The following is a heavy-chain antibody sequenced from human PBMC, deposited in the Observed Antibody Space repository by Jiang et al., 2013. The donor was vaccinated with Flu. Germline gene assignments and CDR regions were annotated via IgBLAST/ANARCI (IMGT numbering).Heavy chain of an antibody. Sequence: EVKKPGAVSEASCKASGYTSAGTTSTGCGQAPGQGLEWMGLINPGGGRANFARNFQGRVTMTRDTSTSTVFMDLSSLRSEDTAVYYCVRVHYDSSGYYGGPFDFWGQGTLVTVSS. J-gene: IGHJ4*02. D-gene: IGHD3-22*01. CDR2: INPGGGRA. CDR1: GYTSAGTT. CDR3: VRVHYDSSGYYGGPFDF. V-gene: IGHV1-46*03.